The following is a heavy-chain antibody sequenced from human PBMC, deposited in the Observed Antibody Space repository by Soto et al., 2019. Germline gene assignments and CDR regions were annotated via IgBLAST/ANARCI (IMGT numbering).Heavy chain of an antibody. CDR3: ARESTVVMRPLGYYGMDV. CDR2: ISYSGST. CDR1: GASMSSHY. Sequence: SETLSLTCTVSGASMSSHYWTWLRQSPGKGLEWIGYISYSGSTYYNPSHKSRVTISADTSRNQFSLKLSAVISADTAVYYCARESTVVMRPLGYYGMDVWGQGTTVTVSS. V-gene: IGHV4-59*11. J-gene: IGHJ6*02. D-gene: IGHD2-15*01.